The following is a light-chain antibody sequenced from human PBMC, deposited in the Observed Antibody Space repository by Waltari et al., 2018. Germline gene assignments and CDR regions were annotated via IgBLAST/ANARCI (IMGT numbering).Light chain of an antibody. CDR2: DVV. CDR3: CSYAGSYTFV. V-gene: IGLV2-11*01. Sequence: QSALTQTRSVSGSPGQSVTISCSVTSSDVGSSNFVSWYQQHPGNAPKLLIYDVVKRPSGVPDRFSGSKSGNTASLTISGLQTEDESDYYCCSYAGSYTFVFGGGTQLTVL. J-gene: IGLJ7*01. CDR1: SSDVGSSNF.